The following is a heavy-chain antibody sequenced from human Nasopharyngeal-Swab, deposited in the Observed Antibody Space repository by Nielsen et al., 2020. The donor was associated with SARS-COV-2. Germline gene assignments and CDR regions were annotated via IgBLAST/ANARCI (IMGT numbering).Heavy chain of an antibody. Sequence: GESLKISCAASGLTFTNSWMSWVRQAPGKGLEWVANIKQDGSEKYYVDSVKGRFTISRDNAKNSLYLQMNSLRAEDTAVYYCARVGWWFHYYFDYWGQGTLVTVSS. CDR2: IKQDGSEK. V-gene: IGHV3-7*01. CDR1: GLTFTNSW. CDR3: ARVGWWFHYYFDY. D-gene: IGHD2-15*01. J-gene: IGHJ4*02.